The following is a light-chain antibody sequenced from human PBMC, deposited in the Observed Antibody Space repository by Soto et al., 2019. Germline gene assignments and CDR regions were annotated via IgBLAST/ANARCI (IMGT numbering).Light chain of an antibody. V-gene: IGKV3-15*01. Sequence: EIVLTQPPATLSGSPRDTASLPCRASQTVSTYLAWYQQKPGQAPRLLIYRAATRATGIPARFSGSGSGTDFTLTISSLQSEDVAVYYCQQYYSSPQTFGGGTKVDIK. CDR3: QQYYSSPQT. CDR1: QTVSTY. CDR2: RAA. J-gene: IGKJ4*02.